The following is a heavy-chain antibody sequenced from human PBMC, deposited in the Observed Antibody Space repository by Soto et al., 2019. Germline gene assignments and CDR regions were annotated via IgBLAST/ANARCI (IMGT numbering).Heavy chain of an antibody. CDR2: IYYSGSA. Sequence: SETLSLTCTVSGGSISSGANYWSWVRQGPGKGLEWIGNIYYSGSAYYNPSLKSRLTMSVDTSKNSFSLKLNSVTAADTAVYYCARVLCSSTTCYSPDWFHXWGQATLLTASX. J-gene: IGHJ5*02. D-gene: IGHD2-2*01. V-gene: IGHV4-31*03. CDR3: ARVLCSSTTCYSPDWFHX. CDR1: GGSISSGANY.